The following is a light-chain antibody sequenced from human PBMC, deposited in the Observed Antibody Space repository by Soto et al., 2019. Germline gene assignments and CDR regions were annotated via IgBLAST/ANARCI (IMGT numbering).Light chain of an antibody. J-gene: IGLJ2*01. CDR2: EVI. CDR3: SSFTSTSTVI. Sequence: QSALTQPASVSGSLGQSITISCTGTSSDIGGHNYVSWYQLHPGKAPEVLIFEVIKRPSGVSTRFSGSKSGNMSSLTISGLRPEDEGDYYCSSFTSTSTVILGGGTKLTVL. V-gene: IGLV2-14*01. CDR1: SSDIGGHNY.